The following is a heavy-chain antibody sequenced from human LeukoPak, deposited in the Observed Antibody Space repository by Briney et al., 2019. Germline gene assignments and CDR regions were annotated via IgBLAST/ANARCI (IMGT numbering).Heavy chain of an antibody. Sequence: PGGSLRLSCAASGFTFSSYGMHWVRQAPGKGLEWVAFIRYDGSNKYYADSVKGRFTISRDNSKNTLYLKMNSLRAEDTAVYYCAKSKMVRGVIRWFDPWGQGTLVTVSS. CDR2: IRYDGSNK. D-gene: IGHD3-10*01. V-gene: IGHV3-30*02. CDR1: GFTFSSYG. J-gene: IGHJ5*02. CDR3: AKSKMVRGVIRWFDP.